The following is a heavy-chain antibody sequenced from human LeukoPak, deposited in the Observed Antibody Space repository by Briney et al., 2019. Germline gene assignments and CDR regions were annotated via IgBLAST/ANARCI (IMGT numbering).Heavy chain of an antibody. D-gene: IGHD6-6*01. CDR3: ARNYRSSSSHFDY. CDR1: GFTFNFYT. CDR2: ISSSSNVI. V-gene: IGHV3-21*01. J-gene: IGHJ4*02. Sequence: PGGSLRLSCAASGFTFNFYTMNWVRQAPGKGLEGVSSISSSSNVIYYADLVKGRFTISRDNAKNSLYLQMNNLTAVDTAVYYCARNYRSSSSHFDYWGQGSLVTVSS.